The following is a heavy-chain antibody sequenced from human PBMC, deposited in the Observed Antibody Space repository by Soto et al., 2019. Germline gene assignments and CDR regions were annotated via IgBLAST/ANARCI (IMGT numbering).Heavy chain of an antibody. Sequence: LSCAASGFMFSTTDMSWVRQAPGKGLEWLTTIEGSGEITYYADSVKGRFTISRDNSKSTVYLQMDSLTADDTAVYFCVKNSGWFNTWGQGTLVTVS. CDR3: VKNSGWFNT. D-gene: IGHD3-10*01. V-gene: IGHV3-23*01. CDR1: GFMFSTTD. J-gene: IGHJ5*02. CDR2: IEGSGEIT.